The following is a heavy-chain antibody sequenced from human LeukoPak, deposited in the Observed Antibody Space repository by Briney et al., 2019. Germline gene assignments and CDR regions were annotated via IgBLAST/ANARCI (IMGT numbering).Heavy chain of an antibody. Sequence: GGSLRLSCAASGFIFSDYYMSWIRQAPGKGLEWVSYISGSGTTIYYADSVKGRFTISRDNAKNSLYLQMNSLRVEDTAVFYCARITAATGHDYWGQGSLVTVSS. V-gene: IGHV3-11*04. J-gene: IGHJ4*02. CDR2: ISGSGTTI. CDR3: ARITAATGHDY. D-gene: IGHD6-13*01. CDR1: GFIFSDYY.